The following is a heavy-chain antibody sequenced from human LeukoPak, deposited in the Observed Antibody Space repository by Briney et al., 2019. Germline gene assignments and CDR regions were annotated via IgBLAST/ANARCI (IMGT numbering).Heavy chain of an antibody. J-gene: IGHJ4*02. D-gene: IGHD6-19*01. CDR1: GFTFSSYA. CDR2: ISYDGSNK. CDR3: AGSYIAVAGTDSDY. V-gene: IGHV3-30-3*01. Sequence: GGSLRLSCAASGFTFSSYAMHWVRQAPGKGLEWVAVISYDGSNKYYADSVKGRFTISRDNSKNTLYLQMNSLRAEDTAVNYCAGSYIAVAGTDSDYWGQGTLVTVSS.